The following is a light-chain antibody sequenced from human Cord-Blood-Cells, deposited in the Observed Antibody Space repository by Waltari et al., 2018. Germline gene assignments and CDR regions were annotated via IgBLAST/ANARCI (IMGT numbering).Light chain of an antibody. CDR1: SSDVGGYNY. V-gene: IGLV2-14*01. CDR3: SSYTSSSTLV. Sequence: QSALTQPASVSGSPGQSITISCTGTSSDVGGYNYVSWYQQHPGKAPELMIYEVSNRPSGVSMRFSGSKSGNTASLTISGLQAEDEADYYCSSYTSSSTLVFGTGTKVTVL. CDR2: EVS. J-gene: IGLJ1*01.